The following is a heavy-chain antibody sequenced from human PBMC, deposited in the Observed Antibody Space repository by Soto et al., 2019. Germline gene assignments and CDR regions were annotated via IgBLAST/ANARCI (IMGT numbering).Heavy chain of an antibody. CDR1: GYSFTSYW. CDR2: IYPGDSDT. Sequence: GESLKISCKGSGYSFTSYWIGWVRQMPGKGLECMGIIYPGDSDTRYSPSFQGRVTISADKSISTAYLQWSSLKASDTAMYYCARGGYSSGWYVPHLGSWFDPWGQGTLVTVSS. CDR3: ARGGYSSGWYVPHLGSWFDP. D-gene: IGHD6-19*01. V-gene: IGHV5-51*01. J-gene: IGHJ5*02.